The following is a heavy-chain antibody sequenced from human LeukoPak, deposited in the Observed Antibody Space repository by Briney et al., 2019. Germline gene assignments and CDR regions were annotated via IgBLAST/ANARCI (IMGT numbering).Heavy chain of an antibody. CDR2: INHSGST. CDR1: GGSFSGYY. V-gene: IGHV4-34*01. CDR3: ARGYGSGTDY. J-gene: IGHJ4*02. D-gene: IGHD3-10*01. Sequence: SETLSLTCAVYGGSFSGYYWSWIRQPPVKGLEWIGEINHSGSTNYNPSLKSRVTISVDTSKNQFSLKLSSVTAADTAVYYCARGYGSGTDYWGQGTLVTVSS.